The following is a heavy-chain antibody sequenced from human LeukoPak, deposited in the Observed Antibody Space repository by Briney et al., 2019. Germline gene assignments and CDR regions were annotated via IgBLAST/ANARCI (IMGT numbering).Heavy chain of an antibody. Sequence: GGSLRLSCAASGFTFRSFAMNWVRQAPGKGLECVSAISGGGDFTKYADSVKGRFTISRDNSKSTLYLQMNSLRAEDTAVYYCARVPRGGDGYNLDLWGQGTLVTVSS. D-gene: IGHD5-24*01. J-gene: IGHJ5*02. CDR1: GFTFRSFA. CDR3: ARVPRGGDGYNLDL. CDR2: ISGGGDFT. V-gene: IGHV3-23*01.